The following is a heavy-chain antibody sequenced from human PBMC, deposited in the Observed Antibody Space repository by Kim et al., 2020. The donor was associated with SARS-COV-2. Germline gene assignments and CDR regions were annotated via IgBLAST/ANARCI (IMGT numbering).Heavy chain of an antibody. D-gene: IGHD6-19*01. CDR2: ISYDGSNK. CDR3: ARGYSSGWHGLDY. J-gene: IGHJ4*02. CDR1: GFTFSSYA. Sequence: GGSLRLSCAASGFTFSSYAMHWVRQAPGKGLEWVAVISYDGSNKYYADSVKGRFTISRDNSKNTLYLQMNSLRAEDTAVYYCARGYSSGWHGLDYWGQGTLVTVSS. V-gene: IGHV3-30*04.